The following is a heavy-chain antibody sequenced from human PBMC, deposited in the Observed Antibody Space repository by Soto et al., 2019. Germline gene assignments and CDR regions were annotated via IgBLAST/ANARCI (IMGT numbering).Heavy chain of an antibody. CDR1: GYTFRNYG. CDR2: VSAYNRNS. CDR3: ARDRQWEPLLY. Sequence: QVQLVQSGSEVKKPGASVRVTCKASGYTFRNYGISWVREAPGQGLEWMGWVSAYNRNSNYAQKFEDRVIMTADTATSTAYLELWGLRSDDTAIYYCARDRQWEPLLYWGQGTLVTVSS. V-gene: IGHV1-18*01. J-gene: IGHJ4*02. D-gene: IGHD1-26*01.